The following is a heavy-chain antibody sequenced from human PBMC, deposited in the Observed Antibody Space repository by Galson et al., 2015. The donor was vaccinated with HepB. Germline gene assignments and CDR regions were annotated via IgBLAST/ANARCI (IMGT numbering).Heavy chain of an antibody. Sequence: SETLSLTCTVSGGSISSSSYYWGWIRQPPGKGLEWIGSIYFSGSTYYNPSLKSRVTISVDTSKNQFSLRLTSVTAADTAVYYCARTYCSSASCYAVGYVDYWGQGTLVTVSS. V-gene: IGHV4-39*01. CDR2: IYFSGST. CDR1: GGSISSSSYY. CDR3: ARTYCSSASCYAVGYVDY. J-gene: IGHJ4*02. D-gene: IGHD2-2*01.